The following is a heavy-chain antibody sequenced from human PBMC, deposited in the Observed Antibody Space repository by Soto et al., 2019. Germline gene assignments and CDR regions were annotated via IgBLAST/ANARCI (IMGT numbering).Heavy chain of an antibody. J-gene: IGHJ6*02. V-gene: IGHV3-30-3*01. D-gene: IGHD6-19*01. CDR3: ARARIAVAVPYYYGMDV. Sequence: GGSLRLSCAASGFTFSSYAMHWVRQAPGKGLEWVAVISYDGSNKYYADSVKGRFTISRDNSKNTLYLQMNSLRAEDTAVYYCARARIAVAVPYYYGMDVWGQGTTVTVPS. CDR2: ISYDGSNK. CDR1: GFTFSSYA.